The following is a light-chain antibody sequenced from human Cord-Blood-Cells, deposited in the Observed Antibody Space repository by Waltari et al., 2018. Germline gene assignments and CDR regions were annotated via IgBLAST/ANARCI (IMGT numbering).Light chain of an antibody. CDR3: CSYAGSSTLV. Sequence: QSALTQPASVSGSPGQSITISCTGTSSAVGSYNLVSWYQQHPGKSPKLMIYEVIKRPSGVSNRFSGSKSGNTASLTISGLQAEDEADYYCCSYAGSSTLVFGGGTKLTVL. J-gene: IGLJ2*01. V-gene: IGLV2-23*02. CDR2: EVI. CDR1: SSAVGSYNL.